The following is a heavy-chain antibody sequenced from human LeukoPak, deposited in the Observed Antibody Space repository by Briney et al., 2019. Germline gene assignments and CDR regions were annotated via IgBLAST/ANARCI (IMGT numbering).Heavy chain of an antibody. V-gene: IGHV1-18*01. J-gene: IGHJ6*02. CDR3: ARDPHYYDSSGYYYPPNYYYGMDA. CDR1: GYTFTSYG. CDR2: ISAYNGNT. Sequence: VASVKVSCKASGYTFTSYGISWVRQAPGQGLEWMGWISAYNGNTNYAQKLQGRVTMTTDTSTSTAYMELRSLRSDDTAVYYCARDPHYYDSSGYYYPPNYYYGMDAWGQGTTVTVSS. D-gene: IGHD3-22*01.